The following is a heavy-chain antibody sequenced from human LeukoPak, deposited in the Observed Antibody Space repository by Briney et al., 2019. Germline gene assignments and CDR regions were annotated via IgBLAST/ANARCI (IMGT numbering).Heavy chain of an antibody. CDR2: INPSGGST. J-gene: IGHJ6*02. V-gene: IGHV1-46*01. CDR3: ARGFRDIVATIATGYYYGMDV. Sequence: ASVKVSCKASGYTFTNYYMHWVRQAPGQGLEWTGIINPSGGSTSYAQKFQGRVTMTRDTSTSTVYMELSSLRSDDTAVYCCARGFRDIVATIATGYYYGMDVWGQGTTVTVSS. D-gene: IGHD5-12*01. CDR1: GYTFTNYY.